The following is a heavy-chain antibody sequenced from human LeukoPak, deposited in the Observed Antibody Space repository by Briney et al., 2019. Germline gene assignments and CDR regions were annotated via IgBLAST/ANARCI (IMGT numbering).Heavy chain of an antibody. CDR3: ARVGDYAVRD. J-gene: IGHJ4*02. Sequence: PSETLSLTCAVSGGSICSGGYSWSWIRQPPGKGLEWIGYIYHSGSTYYNPSLKSRVTISVDRSKNQFSLKLSSVTAADTAVYYCARVGDYAVRDWGQGTLVTVSS. V-gene: IGHV4-30-2*01. CDR1: GGSICSGGYS. CDR2: IYHSGST. D-gene: IGHD3-16*01.